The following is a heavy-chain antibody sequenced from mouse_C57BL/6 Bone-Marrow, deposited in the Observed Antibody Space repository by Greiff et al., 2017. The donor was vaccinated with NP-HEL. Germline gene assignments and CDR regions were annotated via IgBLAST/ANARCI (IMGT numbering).Heavy chain of an antibody. CDR2: IDPENGDT. Sequence: VQLQQSGAELVRPGASVKLSCTASGFNIKDDYMHWVKQRPEQGLEWIGWIDPENGDTEYASKFQGKATITADTSSTPAYLQLSSLTSEDTAVYYCTKGYSAGFADWGQGTLVTVAA. D-gene: IGHD2-3*01. J-gene: IGHJ3*01. CDR1: GFNIKDDY. V-gene: IGHV14-4*01. CDR3: TKGYSAGFAD.